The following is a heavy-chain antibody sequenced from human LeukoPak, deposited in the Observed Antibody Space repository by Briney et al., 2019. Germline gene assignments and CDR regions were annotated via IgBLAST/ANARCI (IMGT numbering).Heavy chain of an antibody. J-gene: IGHJ4*02. CDR2: ISGSGGST. D-gene: IGHD3-22*01. Sequence: GGSLRLSCAASGFTFSSYAMSWVRQAPGKGLEWVSAISGSGGSTYYADSVKGRFTISRDNSKSTLYLQMNSLRAEDTAVYYCAKDYDYYDSSGYYYFDYWGQGTLVTVSS. V-gene: IGHV3-23*01. CDR1: GFTFSSYA. CDR3: AKDYDYYDSSGYYYFDY.